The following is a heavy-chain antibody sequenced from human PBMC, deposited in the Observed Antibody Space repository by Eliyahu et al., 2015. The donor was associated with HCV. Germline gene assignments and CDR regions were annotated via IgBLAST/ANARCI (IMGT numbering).Heavy chain of an antibody. J-gene: IGHJ4*02. CDR3: ARLGTGSDSPHGY. CDR2: IHPGDSNS. V-gene: IGHV5-51*01. Sequence: EVQLVQSGAEVKKPGESLKXXXKASGYXFTSXWIGWVRQMPGXGLEWMGIIHPGDSNSRYSPSFQGQVTISADKSISTAYLQWGSLTASDTAMYYCARLGTGSDSPHGYWGQGTLVTVSS. CDR1: GYXFTSXW. D-gene: IGHD2-21*02.